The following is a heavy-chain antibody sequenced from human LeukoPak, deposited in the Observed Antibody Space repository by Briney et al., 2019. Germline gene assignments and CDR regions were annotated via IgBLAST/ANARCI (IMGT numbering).Heavy chain of an antibody. J-gene: IGHJ5*02. CDR3: AKDQGPYVWGSYRDNRFDP. Sequence: GGSLRLSCAASGFTFSSYAMSWVRQAPGKGLEWVSAISGSGGSTYYADSVKGRFTISRDNSKNTLYLQMNSLRAEDTAVYYCAKDQGPYVWGSYRDNRFDPWGQGTLVTVSS. V-gene: IGHV3-23*01. CDR1: GFTFSSYA. CDR2: ISGSGGST. D-gene: IGHD3-16*02.